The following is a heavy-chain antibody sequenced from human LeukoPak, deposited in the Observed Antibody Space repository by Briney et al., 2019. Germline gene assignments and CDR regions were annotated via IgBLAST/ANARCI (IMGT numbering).Heavy chain of an antibody. J-gene: IGHJ5*02. Sequence: PGGSLRLSCAASGFAVSSNHMSWVRQAPGKGLEWVAIIYRGDNTYYADSVKGRFTISRDNSENTLYLQMNSLRGEDTAVYYCARAYYYDSSGYQYNWFDPWGQGTLVTVSS. V-gene: IGHV3-53*01. CDR2: IYRGDNT. CDR1: GFAVSSNH. CDR3: ARAYYYDSSGYQYNWFDP. D-gene: IGHD3-22*01.